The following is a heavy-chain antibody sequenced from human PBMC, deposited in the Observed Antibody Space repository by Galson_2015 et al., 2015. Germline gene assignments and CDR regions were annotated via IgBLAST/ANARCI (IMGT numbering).Heavy chain of an antibody. J-gene: IGHJ4*02. CDR3: ATYSDFDY. Sequence: SLRLSCAASGFTFSSYGMHWVRQAPGKELEWVAVISYDGSNKYYADSVKGRFTISRDNSKNTLYLQMNSLRAEDTAVYYCATYSDFDYWGQGTLVTVSS. D-gene: IGHD2-21*01. CDR1: GFTFSSYG. CDR2: ISYDGSNK. V-gene: IGHV3-30*03.